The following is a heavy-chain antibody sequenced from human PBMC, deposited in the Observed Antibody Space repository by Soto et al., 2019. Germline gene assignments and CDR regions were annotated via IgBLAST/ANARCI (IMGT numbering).Heavy chain of an antibody. V-gene: IGHV4-31*03. D-gene: IGHD2-2*01. Sequence: TSETLSLTCTVSGGSISSGGYYWSWIRQHPGKGLEWIGYISYSGSTYYNPSLKSRVTISVDTSKNQFSLNLSSVTAADTAVYYCARGRELTSSLGLSVPAADFDYWGQGTLVTVSS. CDR3: ARGRELTSSLGLSVPAADFDY. CDR2: ISYSGST. CDR1: GGSISSGGYY. J-gene: IGHJ4*02.